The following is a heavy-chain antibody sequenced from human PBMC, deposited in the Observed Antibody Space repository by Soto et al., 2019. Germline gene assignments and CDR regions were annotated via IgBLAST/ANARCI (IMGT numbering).Heavy chain of an antibody. J-gene: IGHJ6*02. CDR2: TIPLFRRT. Sequence: SVKVSCKSSGDMFRNSSFTWVRQAPGQGLEWMGVTIPLFRRTNVAQKFQGRITFTADESTSNIYMELSSLTSEDTAVYYCARARLSNGDPNIYFFYGLDVWGQGTTVTVSS. CDR1: GDMFRNSS. CDR3: ARARLSNGDPNIYFFYGLDV. D-gene: IGHD6-6*01. V-gene: IGHV1-69*13.